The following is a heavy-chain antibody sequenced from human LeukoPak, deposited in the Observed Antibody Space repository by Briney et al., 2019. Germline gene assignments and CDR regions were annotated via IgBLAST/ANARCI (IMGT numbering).Heavy chain of an antibody. D-gene: IGHD6-25*01. CDR1: GFTFSSHW. CDR2: IKQDGSEK. Sequence: PGGSLRLSCAASGFTFSSHWMSWVRQAPGKGLEWVANIKQDGSEKYYVDSVKGRFTISRDNAKNSLYLQMNSLRAEDTAVYYCARGGAVRQPLFDYWGQGTLVTVSS. J-gene: IGHJ4*02. CDR3: ARGGAVRQPLFDY. V-gene: IGHV3-7*01.